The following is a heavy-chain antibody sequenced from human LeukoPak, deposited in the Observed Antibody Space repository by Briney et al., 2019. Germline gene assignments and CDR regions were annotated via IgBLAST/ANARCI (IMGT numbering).Heavy chain of an antibody. CDR1: GYSFTTYW. CDR3: TRQRSGWSLDF. V-gene: IGHV5-10-1*01. CDR2: IDPSDSYT. D-gene: IGHD6-19*01. Sequence: GESLKISCKGSGYSFTTYWITWVRQMPGKGLEWMGRIDPSDSYTNYSPSFQGHFTISADKSISTAYLQWSSLKAPDTAMYYCTRQRSGWSLDFWGQGTLVTVSS. J-gene: IGHJ4*02.